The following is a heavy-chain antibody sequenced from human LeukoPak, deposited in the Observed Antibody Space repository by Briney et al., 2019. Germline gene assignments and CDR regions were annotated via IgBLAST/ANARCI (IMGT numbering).Heavy chain of an antibody. CDR1: GFTFSSYR. CDR2: IKQDGSEK. CDR3: AKDILFQTGSTSLFDY. Sequence: GGSLRLSCAASGFTFSSYRMSWVRQAPGKGLEWVANIKQDGSEKHYVDSLKGRFTISRDNSKNTLYLQMNSLRAEDTAVYYCAKDILFQTGSTSLFDYWGQGTLVTVSS. J-gene: IGHJ4*02. V-gene: IGHV3-7*01. D-gene: IGHD2-2*01.